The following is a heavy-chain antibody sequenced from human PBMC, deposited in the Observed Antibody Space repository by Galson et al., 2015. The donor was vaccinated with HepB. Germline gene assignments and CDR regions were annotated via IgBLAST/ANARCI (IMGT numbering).Heavy chain of an antibody. D-gene: IGHD2-2*01. Sequence: SVKVSCKASGYTFSTYSITWVRQAPRQGLEWMGVIIPIFGTANYAQKFQGRVTITADESTSTAYMELSSLRSEDTAVYYCTRAAGYCSSTSCYSVLYYYYAMDVWGQVTTFTVSS. CDR2: IIPIFGTA. CDR1: GYTFSTYS. J-gene: IGHJ6*02. V-gene: IGHV1-69*13. CDR3: TRAAGYCSSTSCYSVLYYYYAMDV.